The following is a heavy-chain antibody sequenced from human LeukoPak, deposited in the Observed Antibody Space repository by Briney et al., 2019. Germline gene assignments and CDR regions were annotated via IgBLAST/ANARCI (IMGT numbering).Heavy chain of an antibody. CDR1: GGSISSSSYY. CDR3: ARAAGDYFGSGSYHFDY. CDR2: IYYSGST. J-gene: IGHJ4*02. D-gene: IGHD3-10*01. V-gene: IGHV4-39*07. Sequence: PSETLSLTCTVSGGSISSSSYYWGWIRQPPGKGLEWIGSIYYSGSTYYNPSLKSRVTISVDTSKNQFSLKLSSVTAPDTAVYYCARAAGDYFGSGSYHFDYWGQGTLVTVSS.